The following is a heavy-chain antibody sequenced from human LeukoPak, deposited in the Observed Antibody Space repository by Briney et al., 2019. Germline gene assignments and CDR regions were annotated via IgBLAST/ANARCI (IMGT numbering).Heavy chain of an antibody. CDR3: ARGRVIVAARKYYFDC. CDR2: INHSGST. CDR1: GGSFSGYY. J-gene: IGHJ4*02. V-gene: IGHV4-34*01. D-gene: IGHD3-22*01. Sequence: SETLSRNGAVDGGSFSGYYWSWIRQPPGKGLEWIGEINHSGSTNYNPSLKSRVTISVDTSKNQFSLKLSSVTAADTAVYYCARGRVIVAARKYYFDCWGQGTLVTVSS.